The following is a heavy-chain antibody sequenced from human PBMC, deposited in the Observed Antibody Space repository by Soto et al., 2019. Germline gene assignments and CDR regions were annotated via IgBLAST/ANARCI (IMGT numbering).Heavy chain of an antibody. CDR1: GCIFSSCA. CDR3: AKFLPKAFGGWDHDAFDS. CDR2: IGASAIGT. V-gene: IGHV3-23*01. Sequence: PGGSLRLSCAASGCIFSSCAMTWVRQAPGKGLEWVSTIGASAIGTYYADSVKGRFTISRDNSKNALYLQLNSLRADDTAVYYCAKFLPKAFGGWDHDAFDSWGQGTVVTVSS. J-gene: IGHJ3*02. D-gene: IGHD6-19*01.